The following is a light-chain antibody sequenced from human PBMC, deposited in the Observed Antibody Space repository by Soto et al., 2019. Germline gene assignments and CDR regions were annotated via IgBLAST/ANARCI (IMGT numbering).Light chain of an antibody. J-gene: IGLJ3*02. CDR3: SSYRSSILV. CDR1: SSDVDGYNY. CDR2: EVS. V-gene: IGLV2-14*01. Sequence: QSVLTQPASVSGSPGQSITISCTGTSSDVDGYNYVSWYQQYPGKAPKLMIYEVSNRPSGVSNRFSGSKSGNTASLTISGLQAEDEADYYCSSYRSSILVFGGGTKVTVL.